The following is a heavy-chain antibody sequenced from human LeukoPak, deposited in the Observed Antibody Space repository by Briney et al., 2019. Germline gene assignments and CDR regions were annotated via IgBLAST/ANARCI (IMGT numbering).Heavy chain of an antibody. V-gene: IGHV3-30*04. J-gene: IGHJ4*02. CDR3: AIWASGNY. Sequence: GGSLCFTCAASGFTFSSYTMHWVRQAPGEGLEWVAAISDDGNHYNYADSVKGRFTISRDNPGTSVYLEMNSLRTEDTAIYYFAIWASGNYWGQGTLVTVSS. CDR2: ISDDGNHY. D-gene: IGHD3-10*01. CDR1: GFTFSSYT.